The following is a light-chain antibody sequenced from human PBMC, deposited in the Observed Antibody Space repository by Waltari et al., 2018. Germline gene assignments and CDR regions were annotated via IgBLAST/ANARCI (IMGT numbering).Light chain of an antibody. V-gene: IGLV3-27*01. CDR2: EDT. CDR3: YSASDNNWV. CDR1: VLSQIY. J-gene: IGLJ3*02. Sequence: SYELTQPSSVSVSPGQTARITCSGDVLSQIYARWLQQKPGQAPLLLIYEDTKRPSGIPERFSGSSSGTTVTLTITGAQVEDEADYYCYSASDNNWVFGGGTMLTVL.